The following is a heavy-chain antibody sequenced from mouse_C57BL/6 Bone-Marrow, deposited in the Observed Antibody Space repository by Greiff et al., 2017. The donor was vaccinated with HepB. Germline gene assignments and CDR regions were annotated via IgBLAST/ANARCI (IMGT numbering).Heavy chain of an antibody. CDR1: GYSITSGYY. Sequence: EVQRVESGPGLVKPSQSLSLTCSVTGYSITSGYYWNWIRQFPGNKLEWMGYISYDGSNNYNPSLKNRISITRDTSKNQFFLKLNSVTTEDTATYYCAREGNYDYDVYAMDYWGQGTSVTVSS. V-gene: IGHV3-6*01. D-gene: IGHD2-4*01. J-gene: IGHJ4*01. CDR3: AREGNYDYDVYAMDY. CDR2: ISYDGSN.